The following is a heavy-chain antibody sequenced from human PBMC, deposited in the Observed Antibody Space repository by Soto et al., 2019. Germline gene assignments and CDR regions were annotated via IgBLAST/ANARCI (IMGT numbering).Heavy chain of an antibody. J-gene: IGHJ4*02. CDR3: ARGSSPKSAFDY. Sequence: SVKIACKESRGTVSSYAISWVLKAPGQGLEWMGGIIPIFCTANYAQKFQGRVTITADKSTSTAYMELSSLRSEDTAVYYCARGSSPKSAFDYWGQGTLVTVSS. CDR2: IIPIFCTA. D-gene: IGHD3-10*01. V-gene: IGHV1-69*06. CDR1: RGTVSSYA.